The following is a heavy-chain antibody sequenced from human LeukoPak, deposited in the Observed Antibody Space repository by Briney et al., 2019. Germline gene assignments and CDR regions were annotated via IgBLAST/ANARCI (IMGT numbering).Heavy chain of an antibody. CDR3: ARDVGPQLDY. J-gene: IGHJ4*02. V-gene: IGHV4-59*01. Sequence: SETLSLTCTVSGVSISSYYWSWIRQPPGKGLEWIGYIYYSGSTNYNPSLKSRVTISVDTSKNQFSLKLSSVTAADTAVYYCARDVGPQLDYWGQGTLVTVSS. CDR1: GVSISSYY. CDR2: IYYSGST. D-gene: IGHD1-26*01.